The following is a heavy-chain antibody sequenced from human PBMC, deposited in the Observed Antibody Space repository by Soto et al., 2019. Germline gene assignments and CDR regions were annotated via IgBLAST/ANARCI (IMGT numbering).Heavy chain of an antibody. J-gene: IGHJ4*02. V-gene: IGHV3-33*01. CDR1: GFTFSSYG. CDR2: IWYDGSNK. CDR3: ARGSLYGYFDRLDY. D-gene: IGHD3-9*01. Sequence: GGSLRLSCAASGFTFSSYGMHWVRQAPGKGLEWVAVIWYDGSNKYYADSVKGRFTISRDNSKNTLYLQMNSLRAEDTAVYYCARGSLYGYFDRLDYWGQGTLVTVSS.